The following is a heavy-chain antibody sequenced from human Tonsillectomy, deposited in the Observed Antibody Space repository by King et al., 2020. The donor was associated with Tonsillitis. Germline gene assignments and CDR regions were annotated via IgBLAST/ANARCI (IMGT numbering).Heavy chain of an antibody. J-gene: IGHJ4*02. CDR1: RGSVNSYY. CDR2: IYYSGRT. CDR3: ARQEGSYIDY. Sequence: VQLQESGPGLVKPSETLSLTCTVSRGSVNSYYWSWIRQPPGKGLEWIGDIYYSGRTNYNPSLKSRVTMSVDTSKNQFSLKLNSVTAADTAVYYCARQEGSYIDYWGQGTLVTVSS. V-gene: IGHV4-59*08. D-gene: IGHD1-26*01.